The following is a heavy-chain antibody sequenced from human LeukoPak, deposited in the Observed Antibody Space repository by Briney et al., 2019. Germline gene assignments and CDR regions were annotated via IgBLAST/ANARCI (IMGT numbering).Heavy chain of an antibody. D-gene: IGHD4-17*01. Sequence: SVKVSCKASGGTFSSYAISWVRQAPGQGLEWMGRIIPIFGTANYAQKFQGRVTITTDESTSTAYMELSSLRSEDTAVYYCARGQSTVTIKSYYFDYWGQGTLVTVSS. J-gene: IGHJ4*02. CDR3: ARGQSTVTIKSYYFDY. CDR1: GGTFSSYA. V-gene: IGHV1-69*05. CDR2: IIPIFGTA.